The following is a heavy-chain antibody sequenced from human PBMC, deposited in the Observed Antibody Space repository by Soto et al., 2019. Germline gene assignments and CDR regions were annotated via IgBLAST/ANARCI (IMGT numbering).Heavy chain of an antibody. CDR2: LSWNGVTI. CDR3: XXSRAXXSXXXXGXXYGMDV. V-gene: IGHV3-9*01. Sequence: EVQLVESGGGLVQPGRSLRLSCAASGFTFDDYAMHWVRQVPGKGLQWVSGLSWNGVTIGYAASVKGRFTISRDNAKKSLYLQMNGLRPDDTAXYXXXXSRAXXSXXXXGXXYGMDVWGLGTTVTVS. D-gene: IGHD3-22*01. J-gene: IGHJ6*02. CDR1: GFTFDDYA.